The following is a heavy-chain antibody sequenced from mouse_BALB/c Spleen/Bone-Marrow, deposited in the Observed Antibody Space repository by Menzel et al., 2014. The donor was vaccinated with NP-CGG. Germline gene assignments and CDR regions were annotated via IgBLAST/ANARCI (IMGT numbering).Heavy chain of an antibody. V-gene: IGHV1-9*01. D-gene: IGHD1-1*01. CDR2: ILPGSGNT. Sequence: VQLQQSGAELMKPGASVTISCKATGYIFSSYWIEWIKQRPGHGLAWIGEILPGSGNTNYNEKFRDKATFTAETSSNIAYMQLSNQTSEDSAVYYCSRRAHLFGSGLDYWGQGTTRTVSS. J-gene: IGHJ2*01. CDR3: SRRAHLFGSGLDY. CDR1: GYIFSSYW.